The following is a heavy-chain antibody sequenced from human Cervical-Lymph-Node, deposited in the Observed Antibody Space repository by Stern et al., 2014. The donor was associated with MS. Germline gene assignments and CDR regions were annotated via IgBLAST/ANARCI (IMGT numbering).Heavy chain of an antibody. D-gene: IGHD2-21*01. Sequence: QVQLVQSGADVKKPGSSVKVSCETSGVTFSNYAISWVRQAPGQGLEWIGGIVPNFDATSYPQKFQGRINITADESTRTAYMELSSLRSDDTAMYYCARGDSEAPIYYFDYWGQGTLVTVSS. CDR3: ARGDSEAPIYYFDY. CDR1: GVTFSNYA. CDR2: IVPNFDAT. V-gene: IGHV1-69*01. J-gene: IGHJ4*02.